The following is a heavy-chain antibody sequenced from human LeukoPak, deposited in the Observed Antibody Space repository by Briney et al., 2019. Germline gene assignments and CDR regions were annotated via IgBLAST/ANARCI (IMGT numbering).Heavy chain of an antibody. CDR2: IRYDGSNI. Sequence: GGSLRLSCAASGFTFSSYGMHWVRQAPGKGLEWAAFIRYDGSNIYYADSVKGRFTIPRDNSKNTLYLQMNSLRADDTAVYYFAKYQAMVRGVPFDYWGQGTLVTVSS. D-gene: IGHD3-10*01. CDR1: GFTFSSYG. V-gene: IGHV3-30*02. J-gene: IGHJ4*02. CDR3: AKYQAMVRGVPFDY.